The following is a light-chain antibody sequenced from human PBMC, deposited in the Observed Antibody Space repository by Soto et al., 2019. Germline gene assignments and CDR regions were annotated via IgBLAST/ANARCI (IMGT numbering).Light chain of an antibody. CDR1: QVIGSRY. V-gene: IGKV3-20*01. Sequence: EIVMTQSPGTLSLSPGERATISCRASQVIGSRYLAWYHQKSGQAPRLLIYGTSSRATGIPDRFSGSGSGTDFTLTISRLGPEDFGVYYCQQFGSPIPHTFGQGTKLEIK. CDR2: GTS. J-gene: IGKJ2*01. CDR3: QQFGSPIPHT.